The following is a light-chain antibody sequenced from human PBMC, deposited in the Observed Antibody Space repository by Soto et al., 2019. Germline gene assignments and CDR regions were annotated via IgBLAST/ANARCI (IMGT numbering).Light chain of an antibody. CDR1: SSNIGSNT. CDR3: AAWDGSLNGHV. J-gene: IGLJ1*01. Sequence: QSARDQPPSASGTPGQRVTISCSGSSSNIGSNTVNWYQQLPGTAPKLLIYSNNQRPSGVPDRFSGSKSGTSASLAISGLQSEDEADYYCAAWDGSLNGHVFGTGTKVTVL. V-gene: IGLV1-44*01. CDR2: SNN.